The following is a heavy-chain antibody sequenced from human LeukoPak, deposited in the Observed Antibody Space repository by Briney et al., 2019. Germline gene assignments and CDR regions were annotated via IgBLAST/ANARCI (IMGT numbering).Heavy chain of an antibody. CDR1: GFTFSSYG. CDR2: IRYDGSNK. Sequence: GGSLRLSCAASGFTFSSYGMHWVRQAPGKGLEWVAFIRYDGSNKYYADSVKGRFTISRDNSKNTLYLQMNSLKTEDTAVYYCTTDWGYCSGGSCYYEWGGDYFDYWGQGTLVTVSS. J-gene: IGHJ4*02. D-gene: IGHD2-15*01. CDR3: TTDWGYCSGGSCYYEWGGDYFDY. V-gene: IGHV3-30*02.